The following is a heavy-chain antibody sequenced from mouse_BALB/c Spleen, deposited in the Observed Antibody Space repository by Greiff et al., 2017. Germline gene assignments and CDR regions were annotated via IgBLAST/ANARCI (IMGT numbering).Heavy chain of an antibody. V-gene: IGHV1S135*01. Sequence: VQLQQSGPELVKPGASVKVSCKASGYAFTSYNMYWVKQSHGKSLEWIGYIDPYNGGTSYNQKFKGKATLTVDKSSSTAYMHLNSLTSEDSAVYYCAREGFITTVVDAMDYWGQGTSVTVSS. CDR3: AREGFITTVVDAMDY. D-gene: IGHD1-1*01. J-gene: IGHJ4*01. CDR2: IDPYNGGT. CDR1: GYAFTSYN.